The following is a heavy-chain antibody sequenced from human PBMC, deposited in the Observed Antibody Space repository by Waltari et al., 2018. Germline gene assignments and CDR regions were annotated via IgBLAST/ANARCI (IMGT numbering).Heavy chain of an antibody. V-gene: IGHV3-23*01. D-gene: IGHD1-1*01. CDR3: AKLPTATSFLDY. Sequence: EVQLLESGGGLVQPGGSLRLSCAASGFTFSNYPVSWVRQAPGKWLGWVSAIGGSGGTTYFADSVKGRFTISRDNAKDTLYLQMNSLRAEDTAVYYCAKLPTATSFLDYWGQGTLVTVSS. CDR1: GFTFSNYP. J-gene: IGHJ4*02. CDR2: IGGSGGTT.